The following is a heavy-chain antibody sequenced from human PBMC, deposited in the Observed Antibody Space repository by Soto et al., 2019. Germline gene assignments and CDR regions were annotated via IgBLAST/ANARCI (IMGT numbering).Heavy chain of an antibody. CDR3: PNEVAFHRGYYSGRQQFAP. V-gene: IGHV3-23*01. CDR2: ISGSDGTT. J-gene: IGHJ5*02. D-gene: IGHD3-22*01. CDR1: GFPFSSYG. Sequence: GASLRLSCTASGFPFSSYGMNWVRQAPGKGLEWVSAISGSDGTTHYADSVRGRFTISRDNSNNTVFLQMNSLRGEDTRLYHCPNEVAFHRGYYSGRQQFAPWGQGALV.